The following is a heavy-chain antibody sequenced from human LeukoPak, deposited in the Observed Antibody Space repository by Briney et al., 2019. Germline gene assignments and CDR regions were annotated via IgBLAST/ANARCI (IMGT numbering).Heavy chain of an antibody. J-gene: IGHJ5*01. D-gene: IGHD5-24*01. CDR2: IKKEGSEE. CDR1: GFTFRRHW. V-gene: IGHV3-7*01. CDR3: ARELSGDVIDS. Sequence: PGGSLRLSCVGSGFTFRRHWMTWVRQAPGKGLEWVANIKKEGSEENYVDSVKGRFNIYRDNDKKSVYLRMNSLRAEDTAVCYCARELSGDVIDSWGQGTLVTVSS.